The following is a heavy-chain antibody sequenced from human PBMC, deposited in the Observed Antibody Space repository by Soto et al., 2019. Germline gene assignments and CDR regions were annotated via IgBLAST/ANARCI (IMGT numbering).Heavy chain of an antibody. J-gene: IGHJ6*02. CDR1: GDSIGSYV. V-gene: IGHV4-59*01. CDR2: VYHSGST. CDR3: ARGGLHYYYGMDV. Sequence: SETLCLSSSVSGDSIGSYVWSWIRQPPGKGLEWIGCVYHSGSTNYSPSLKSRVTISVDTSKNQFSLKLSSVTAADTAVYYCARGGLHYYYGMDVWGQGTTVTVSS.